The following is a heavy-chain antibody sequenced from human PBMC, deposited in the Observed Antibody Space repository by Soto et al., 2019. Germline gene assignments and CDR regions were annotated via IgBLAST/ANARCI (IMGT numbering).Heavy chain of an antibody. D-gene: IGHD6-19*01. V-gene: IGHV1-8*01. J-gene: IGHJ3*02. Sequence: ASVKVSCKASGYTFTSYDINWVRQATGQGLERMGWMNPNSGNTGYAQKFQGRVTMTRNTSISTAYMELSSLRSEDTAVYYCARDSSGWYGVAAFDIWGQGTMVTVSS. CDR3: ARDSSGWYGVAAFDI. CDR1: GYTFTSYD. CDR2: MNPNSGNT.